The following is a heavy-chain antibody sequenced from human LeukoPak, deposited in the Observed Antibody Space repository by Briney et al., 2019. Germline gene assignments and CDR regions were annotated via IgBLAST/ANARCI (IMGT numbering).Heavy chain of an antibody. V-gene: IGHV1-2*02. CDR2: INPNSGGT. J-gene: IGHJ4*02. Sequence: ASVKVSCKASGYTFTGYYMHWVRQAPGQGLEWMGWINPNSGGTNYAQKFQGRVTMTRDTSISTAYMELSRLRSDDTAVYYCARDKRSSSGHEFDYWGQGTLVTVSS. CDR1: GYTFTGYY. CDR3: ARDKRSSSGHEFDY. D-gene: IGHD6-19*01.